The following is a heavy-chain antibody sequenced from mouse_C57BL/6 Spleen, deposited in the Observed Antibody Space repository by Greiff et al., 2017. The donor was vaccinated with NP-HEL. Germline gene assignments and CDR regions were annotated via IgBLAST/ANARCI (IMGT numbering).Heavy chain of an antibody. CDR1: GFTFSSYG. D-gene: IGHD1-1*01. V-gene: IGHV5-6*01. Sequence: EVHLVESGGDLVKPGGSLKLSCAASGFTFSSYGMSWVRQTPDKRLEWVATISSGGSYTYYPDSVKGRFTISRDNAKNTLYLQMSSLKSEDTAMYYCARHNYGSSLLYFDVWGTGTTVTVSS. CDR3: ARHNYGSSLLYFDV. J-gene: IGHJ1*03. CDR2: ISSGGSYT.